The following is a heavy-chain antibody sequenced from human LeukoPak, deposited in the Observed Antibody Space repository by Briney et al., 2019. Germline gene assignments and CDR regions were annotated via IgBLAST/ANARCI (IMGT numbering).Heavy chain of an antibody. V-gene: IGHV3-21*03. CDR1: GFTFSSYS. CDR2: ISSSSSYI. CDR3: TPDSSSWYLTSFSNDI. J-gene: IGHJ3*02. Sequence: PGGSLRLSCAASGFTFSSYSMNWVRQAPGKGLEWVSSISSSSSYIYYADSAKGRFTISRDNAKNSLYLQMNSLRAEDTAVYYCTPDSSSWYLTSFSNDIWGQGTMVTVSS. D-gene: IGHD6-13*01.